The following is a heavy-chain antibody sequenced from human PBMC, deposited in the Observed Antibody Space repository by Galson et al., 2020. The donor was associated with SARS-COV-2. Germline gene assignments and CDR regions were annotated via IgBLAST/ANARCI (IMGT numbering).Heavy chain of an antibody. V-gene: IGHV1-18*01. Sequence: ASVKVSCKASGYTFTSYGISWVRQAPGQGLEWMGWISAYNGNTNYAQKLQGRVTMTTDTSTSTAYMELRSLRSDDTAVYYCARDRNYDFWSGYYPSGDYYYYGMDVWGQGTTVTVSS. D-gene: IGHD3-3*01. J-gene: IGHJ6*02. CDR1: GYTFTSYG. CDR3: ARDRNYDFWSGYYPSGDYYYYGMDV. CDR2: ISAYNGNT.